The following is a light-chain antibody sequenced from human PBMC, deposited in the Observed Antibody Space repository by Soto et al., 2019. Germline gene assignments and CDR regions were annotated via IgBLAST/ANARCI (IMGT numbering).Light chain of an antibody. V-gene: IGKV1-5*03. Sequence: DIQMTQSPSTLSASVGDRVTITCRASQSISSWLAWYQQKPGKAPKLLIYKASSLESGVPSRFSGSGSGIEFTLTISSLQPDDFATYYCQQYNGYSWTFGQGTKVEIK. J-gene: IGKJ1*01. CDR3: QQYNGYSWT. CDR2: KAS. CDR1: QSISSW.